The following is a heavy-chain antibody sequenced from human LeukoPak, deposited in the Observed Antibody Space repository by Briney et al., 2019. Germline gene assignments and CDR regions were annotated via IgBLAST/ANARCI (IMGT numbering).Heavy chain of an antibody. J-gene: IGHJ4*01. CDR3: AKGIYSSGWSYFDY. V-gene: IGHV3-23*01. CDR2: LSGSGITT. CDR1: GFTFSNSA. D-gene: IGHD6-19*01. Sequence: GGSLRLSCAASGFTFSNSAMSWVRQAPGKGLEWVSTLSGSGITTYYADSVKGRFTNSRDNSKNTLYLQMNTLRAEDSALYYCAKGIYSSGWSYFDYWGHGTLVTVSS.